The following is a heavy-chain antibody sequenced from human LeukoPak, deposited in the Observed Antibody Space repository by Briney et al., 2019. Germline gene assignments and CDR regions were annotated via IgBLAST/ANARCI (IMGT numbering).Heavy chain of an antibody. V-gene: IGHV4-59*01. CDR3: ARRISGDYGNWLDP. CDR2: VYHSGNT. J-gene: IGHJ5*02. Sequence: RASETLSLTCTVSGGSISNYYWNWIRQPPGKRLEWIGSVYHSGNTNYNPSLGSRVTMSVDTSKNQFSLELNSVTATDTAVYYCARRISGDYGNWLDPWGQGTLVTVSS. D-gene: IGHD4-17*01. CDR1: GGSISNYY.